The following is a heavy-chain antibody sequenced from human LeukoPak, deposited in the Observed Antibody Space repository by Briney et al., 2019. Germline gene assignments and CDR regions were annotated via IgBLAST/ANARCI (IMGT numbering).Heavy chain of an antibody. D-gene: IGHD6-19*01. Sequence: GGSLRLSCAASGFAFSSFAMGWVRQSPGKGLEWLSTINGGGNTTFYSDSVKGRFTISRDNSKNTLYLHMDSLRPDDTAAYYCTKELHVAVAVADYYYFYMDVWGRGTAVTVSS. J-gene: IGHJ6*03. V-gene: IGHV3-23*01. CDR3: TKELHVAVAVADYYYFYMDV. CDR1: GFAFSSFA. CDR2: INGGGNTT.